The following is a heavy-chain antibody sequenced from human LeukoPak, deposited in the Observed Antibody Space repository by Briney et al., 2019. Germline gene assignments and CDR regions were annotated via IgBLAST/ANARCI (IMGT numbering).Heavy chain of an antibody. Sequence: GGSLRLSCAASGFTFSDYYMSWIRQAPGKGLEWLSYISSSSSYTNYADSVKGRFTISRDNAKNSLYLQMNSLRAEDTAVYYCAREFGESPYYSDHWGQGTLVTVSS. D-gene: IGHD3-10*01. V-gene: IGHV3-11*05. CDR1: GFTFSDYY. CDR2: ISSSSSYT. CDR3: AREFGESPYYSDH. J-gene: IGHJ4*02.